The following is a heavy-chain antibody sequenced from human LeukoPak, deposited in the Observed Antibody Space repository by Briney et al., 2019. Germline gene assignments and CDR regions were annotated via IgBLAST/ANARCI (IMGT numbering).Heavy chain of an antibody. CDR1: GFTFSNAY. V-gene: IGHV3-15*01. D-gene: IGHD4-17*01. CDR3: TTDSTPVTMRGRY. Sequence: GGSLRLSCAASGFTFSNAYMSWVRQAPGKGLEWVGRIKSKTDGGTTDYAAPVKDRFTISRDDSTNTLFLQMNSLKTEDTAVYFCTTDSTPVTMRGRYWGQGTLVTVSS. CDR2: IKSKTDGGTT. J-gene: IGHJ4*02.